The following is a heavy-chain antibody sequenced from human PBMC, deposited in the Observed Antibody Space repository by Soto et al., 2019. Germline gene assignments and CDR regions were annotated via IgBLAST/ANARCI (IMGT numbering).Heavy chain of an antibody. CDR2: IVPIVGTT. Sequence: QVQLVQSGAEVRQPASSVKVSCKTSGGTFSSYAISWVRQAPGQGLEWMGGIVPIVGTTTYAQKFQGRVTITADEATITAYMQLSRLRSDDTALYYCVRVVAIPGYPDHWGQGTLVTVSS. CDR3: VRVVAIPGYPDH. J-gene: IGHJ4*02. CDR1: GGTFSSYA. D-gene: IGHD5-12*01. V-gene: IGHV1-69*12.